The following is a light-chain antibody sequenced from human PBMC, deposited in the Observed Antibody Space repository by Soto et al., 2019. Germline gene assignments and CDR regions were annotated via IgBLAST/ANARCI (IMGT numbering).Light chain of an antibody. CDR1: QSISSY. V-gene: IGKV1-39*01. Sequence: DIQMTQSPSSLSASVGDRVTITCRASQSISSYLNWYQQKPGKAPKLLIYDASSLQIGVPSRFSGSGSGTDFTLTISDLQPDDLGTYYCQQSYVTPLTFGGGTKVDIK. J-gene: IGKJ4*01. CDR3: QQSYVTPLT. CDR2: DAS.